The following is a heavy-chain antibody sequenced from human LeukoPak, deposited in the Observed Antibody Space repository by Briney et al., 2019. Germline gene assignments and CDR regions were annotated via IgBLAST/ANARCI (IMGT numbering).Heavy chain of an antibody. Sequence: ASVKVSCKASGYTFTSYAMHWVRQAPGQRLEWMGWINAGNGNTKYSQKFQGRVTITRDTSTSTVYMELSSLRSEDTAVYYCARSRMVYATYYYYGMDVWGQGTTVTVSS. CDR1: GYTFTSYA. CDR2: INAGNGNT. CDR3: ARSRMVYATYYYYGMDV. J-gene: IGHJ6*02. V-gene: IGHV1-3*01. D-gene: IGHD2-8*01.